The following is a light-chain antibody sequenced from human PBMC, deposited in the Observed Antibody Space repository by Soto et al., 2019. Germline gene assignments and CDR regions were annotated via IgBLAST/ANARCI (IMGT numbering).Light chain of an antibody. CDR1: SSNIGGNS. CDR2: DDN. J-gene: IGLJ1*01. CDR3: GAWDSRPSAAV. Sequence: QTVLTQSPAVSAAPGRKVTLSCSGSSSNIGGNSVSWYQQLPGTAPKLLIYDDNKRPAGIPDRFSGSKSGTSATLGITGFQTGDDSDYDWGAWDSRPSAAVCGTGLEVTV. V-gene: IGLV1-51*01.